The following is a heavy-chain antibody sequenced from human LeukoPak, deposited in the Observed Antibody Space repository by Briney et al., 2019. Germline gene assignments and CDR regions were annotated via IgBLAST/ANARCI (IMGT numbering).Heavy chain of an antibody. J-gene: IGHJ6*02. CDR1: GFTFGDYA. V-gene: IGHV3-9*01. D-gene: IGHD3-10*01. Sequence: GGSLRLSCAASGFTFGDYAMHWVRQAPGKGLEWVSGISWNSGSIGYADSVKGRFTISRDNAKNSLYLQMNSLRAEDTALYYCAKDSGITMVRGVISKFFYYYGMDVWGQGTTVTVSS. CDR3: AKDSGITMVRGVISKFFYYYGMDV. CDR2: ISWNSGSI.